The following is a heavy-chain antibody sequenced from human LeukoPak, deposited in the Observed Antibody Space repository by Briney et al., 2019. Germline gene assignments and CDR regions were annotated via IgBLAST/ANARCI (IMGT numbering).Heavy chain of an antibody. J-gene: IGHJ4*02. D-gene: IGHD3-22*01. V-gene: IGHV3-30-3*01. CDR3: ARANYYDSSGYYYYFDY. CDR2: ISYDGSNK. CDR1: GFTFSSYA. Sequence: PGGSLRLSCAASGFTFSSYAMHWVRQDPGKGLEWVAVISYDGSNKYYADSVKGRFTISRDNSKNTLYLQMNSLRAEDTTVYYCARANYYDSSGYYYYFDYWGQGTLVSVSS.